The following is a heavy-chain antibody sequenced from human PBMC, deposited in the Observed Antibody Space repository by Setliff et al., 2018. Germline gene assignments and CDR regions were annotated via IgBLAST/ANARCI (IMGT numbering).Heavy chain of an antibody. J-gene: IGHJ5*02. CDR2: INHSGST. V-gene: IGHV4-34*01. CDR1: GGSFSGYY. Sequence: LSLTCAVYGGSFSGYYWSWIRQPPGKGLEWIGEINHSGSTNYNPSLKSRVTISVDTSKNQFSLKLSSVTAADTAVYYCARGKGSWVLLRWFDPWGQGTLVTVSS. D-gene: IGHD3-10*01. CDR3: ARGKGSWVLLRWFDP.